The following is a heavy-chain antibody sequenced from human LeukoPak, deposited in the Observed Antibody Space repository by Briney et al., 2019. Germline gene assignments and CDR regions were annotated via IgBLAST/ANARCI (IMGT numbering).Heavy chain of an antibody. CDR3: ARERTVTMLWFDP. V-gene: IGHV1-2*02. CDR1: GYTFTGYY. CDR2: INPNSGGT. Sequence: GASVKVSCKASGYTFTGYYMHWVRQAPGQGLEWMGWINPNSGGTNYAQKFQGRVTMTRDTSISTAYMELSRLRSDDTAVYYCARERTVTMLWFDPWGQGTLVTVSS. J-gene: IGHJ5*02. D-gene: IGHD4-17*01.